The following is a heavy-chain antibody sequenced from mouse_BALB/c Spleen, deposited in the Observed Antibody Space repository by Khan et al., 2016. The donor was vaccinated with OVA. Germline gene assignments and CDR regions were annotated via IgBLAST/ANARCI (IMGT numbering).Heavy chain of an antibody. D-gene: IGHD1-1*01. J-gene: IGHJ4*01. CDR3: VRSNYYGNGLYAMDY. CDR2: IGPGSGNP. Sequence: DLVKPGASVKLSCKASGYTFTSYWINWIKQRPGQGLEWVGHIGPGSGNPYYNEVFTGKTTLIVDTSSSTVYIQLSSLSSEDSAVYFCVRSNYYGNGLYAMDYWGQGTSVTVSS. CDR1: GYTFTSYW. V-gene: IGHV1S41*01.